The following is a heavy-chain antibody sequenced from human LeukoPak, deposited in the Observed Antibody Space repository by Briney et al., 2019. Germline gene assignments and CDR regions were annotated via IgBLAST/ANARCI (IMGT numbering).Heavy chain of an antibody. CDR3: SHRHEYKHGFDY. D-gene: IGHD2/OR15-2a*01. V-gene: IGHV2-5*02. J-gene: IGHJ4*02. CDR2: IYWDDDA. Sequence: SGPTLVKPTQTLTLTCTFSGFSLTTSGVGVGWFRQPPQKAPEWLAIIYWDDDAVYNPSLRNRLTITKDTSKNQVVLTMTNMDPADTGTYFCSHRHEYKHGFDYWGQGSLVTVSS. CDR1: GFSLTTSGVG.